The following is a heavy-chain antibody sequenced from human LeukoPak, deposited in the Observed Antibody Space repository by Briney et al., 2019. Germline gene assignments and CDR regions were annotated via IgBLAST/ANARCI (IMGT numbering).Heavy chain of an antibody. D-gene: IGHD1-7*01. Sequence: ASVKVSCKASGYTFTGYYMHWVRQAPGQGLEWMGWINPNSGGTNYAQKFQGRVTMTRDTSISTAYMELSRLRSDDTAVYYCARDRGGVLNWNYGWSVPWGQGTLVTVSS. V-gene: IGHV1-2*02. CDR3: ARDRGGVLNWNYGWSVP. J-gene: IGHJ5*02. CDR1: GYTFTGYY. CDR2: INPNSGGT.